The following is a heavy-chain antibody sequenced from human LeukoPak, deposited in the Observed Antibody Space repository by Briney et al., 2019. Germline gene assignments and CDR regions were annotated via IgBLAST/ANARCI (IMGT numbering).Heavy chain of an antibody. CDR2: FYTSGSS. V-gene: IGHV4-4*07. D-gene: IGHD5-12*01. Sequence: SETLSLTCTVSGGSMNSYYWSWIRQPAGEGLEWIGRFYTSGSSNYNPSLKSRVTMSLDTSKNQFFLKLNSVTAADTAIYYCARGHSGYDDYSGQGTLVTVSS. J-gene: IGHJ4*02. CDR1: GGSMNSYY. CDR3: ARGHSGYDDY.